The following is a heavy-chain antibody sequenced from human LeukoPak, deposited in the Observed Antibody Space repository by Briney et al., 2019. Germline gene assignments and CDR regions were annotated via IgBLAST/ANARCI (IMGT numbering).Heavy chain of an antibody. CDR2: ISSSGSTI. J-gene: IGHJ4*02. CDR3: ASGSFYGDHGFY. D-gene: IGHD4-17*01. CDR1: GFTFSNYE. V-gene: IGHV3-48*03. Sequence: GGSLRLSCAASGFTFSNYEMNWVRQAPGKGLEWVSYISSSGSTIYYADSVKGRFTISRDNAKNSLYLQMNSLRAEDTAVYYCASGSFYGDHGFYWGQGTLVTVSS.